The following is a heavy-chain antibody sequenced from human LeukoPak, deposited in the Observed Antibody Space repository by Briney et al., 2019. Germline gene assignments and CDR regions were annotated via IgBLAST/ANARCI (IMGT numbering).Heavy chain of an antibody. CDR2: IIPIFGTA. J-gene: IGHJ6*04. CDR3: ARDGGGYSGYDLLNPYYGMDV. Sequence: ASVKVSCKASGGTFSSYAISWVRQAPGQGLEWMGGIIPIFGTANYAQKFQGRVTITADKSTSTAYMELSSLRSEDTAVCYCARDGGGYSGYDLLNPYYGMDVWGRGTTVTVSS. CDR1: GGTFSSYA. V-gene: IGHV1-69*06. D-gene: IGHD5-12*01.